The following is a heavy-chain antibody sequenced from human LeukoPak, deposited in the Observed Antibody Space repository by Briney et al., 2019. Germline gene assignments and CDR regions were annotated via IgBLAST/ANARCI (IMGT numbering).Heavy chain of an antibody. J-gene: IGHJ4*02. Sequence: GGSLRLSCAASGFXFSNYNINWVRQAPGKGLEWVSSISSSSSYIYYTDSLKGRFTISRDNAKNSLYLQTNSLRAEDTAVYYCARSPRGGEFDYWGQGTLVTVSS. CDR2: ISSSSSYI. D-gene: IGHD3-16*01. V-gene: IGHV3-21*01. CDR1: GFXFSNYN. CDR3: ARSPRGGEFDY.